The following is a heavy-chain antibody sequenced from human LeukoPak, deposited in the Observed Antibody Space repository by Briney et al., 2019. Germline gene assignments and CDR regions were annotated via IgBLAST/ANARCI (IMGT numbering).Heavy chain of an antibody. J-gene: IGHJ4*02. V-gene: IGHV3-48*03. CDR2: ISSSGSTI. CDR1: GFTFSSYE. Sequence: PGGSLRLSCAASGFTFSSYEMNWVRQAPGKGLAWVSYISSSGSTIYYADSVKGRFTISRDNAKNSLYLQMNSLRAEDTAVYYCAKVAPEYDYVWGSYPYFDYWGQGTLVTVSS. CDR3: AKVAPEYDYVWGSYPYFDY. D-gene: IGHD3-16*02.